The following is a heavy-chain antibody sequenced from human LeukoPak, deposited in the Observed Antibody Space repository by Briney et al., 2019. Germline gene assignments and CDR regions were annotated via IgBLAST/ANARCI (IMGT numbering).Heavy chain of an antibody. V-gene: IGHV5-51*01. CDR1: GYSFTNHW. J-gene: IGHJ4*02. CDR3: ARRADSSGYSV. Sequence: GESLKISCKASGYSFTNHWIAWVRQMPGKGLEWMGMIYPGDSDTRYGPSFQGQVTISADKSVSTAYLQWSSLKASDTAMYYCARRADSSGYSVWGQGTLVTVSS. D-gene: IGHD3-22*01. CDR2: IYPGDSDT.